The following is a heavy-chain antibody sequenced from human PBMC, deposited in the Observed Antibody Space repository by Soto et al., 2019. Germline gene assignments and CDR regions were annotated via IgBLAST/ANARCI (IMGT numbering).Heavy chain of an antibody. D-gene: IGHD3-10*01. J-gene: IGHJ4*02. Sequence: SLRLSCAASGFTFINHGRHWVRQAPGKGLEWVAVISYDGSNKYYADSVKGRFTISRDNSKNTLYLQMNSLRAEDTAVYYCAKDRSLVRGPMAYWGQGTLVTVSS. CDR3: AKDRSLVRGPMAY. CDR1: GFTFINHG. CDR2: ISYDGSNK. V-gene: IGHV3-30*18.